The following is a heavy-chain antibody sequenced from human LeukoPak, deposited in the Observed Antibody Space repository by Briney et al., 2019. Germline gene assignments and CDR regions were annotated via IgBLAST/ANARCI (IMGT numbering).Heavy chain of an antibody. CDR3: ARGRPHGNDY. CDR1: GFTFSNYA. J-gene: IGHJ4*02. D-gene: IGHD4-23*01. Sequence: GGSLRLSCAASGFTFSNYAMTWVRQAPGKGLVWVSRIASDGSSTTYADSVKGRFSISRDNAKNTLYLQMNSLRVEDTAVYYCARGRPHGNDYWGQGTLVTVSS. CDR2: IASDGSST. V-gene: IGHV3-74*01.